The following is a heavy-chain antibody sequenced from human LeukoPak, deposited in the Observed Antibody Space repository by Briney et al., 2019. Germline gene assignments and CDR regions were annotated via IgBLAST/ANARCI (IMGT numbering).Heavy chain of an antibody. CDR1: GGSISSSSYY. D-gene: IGHD6-19*01. Sequence: PSETLSLTCSVTGGSISSSSYYWGWIRQPPGKGLEWIGNIYYSGSTYYNPSLKSRVTISVDTSKNQFSLKLSSVTAADTAVYYCARHGDSSGWYSWFDPWGQGTLVTVSS. CDR3: ARHGDSSGWYSWFDP. CDR2: IYYSGST. V-gene: IGHV4-39*01. J-gene: IGHJ5*02.